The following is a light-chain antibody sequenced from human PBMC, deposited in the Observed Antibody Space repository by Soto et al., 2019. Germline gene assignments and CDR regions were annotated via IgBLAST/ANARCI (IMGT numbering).Light chain of an antibody. CDR3: ASWDESLSGLV. J-gene: IGLJ3*02. CDR1: SSNIGSNY. V-gene: IGLV1-47*01. CDR2: RNN. Sequence: QSVLTQPPSASGTPGQRVTISCSGSSSNIGSNYVYWYQQHPGTDPKLLIYRNNHRPSGVPDGFSSYNTGTSAALPISGLRYDDEANYYCASWDESLSGLVFGGGTKLTVL.